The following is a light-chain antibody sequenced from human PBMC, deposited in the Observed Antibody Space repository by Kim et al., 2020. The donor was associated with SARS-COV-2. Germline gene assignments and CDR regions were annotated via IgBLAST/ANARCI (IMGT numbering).Light chain of an antibody. Sequence: QSALTQTPSASGTPGQTVTFSCAGSSSSIGNNYVHWYQHLPGMAPKFLIYKNDQRPSGVPDRFSGSKSGTSASLAISGLRSEDEGDYYCAAWDDSLSGLVFGGGTQLTVL. CDR2: KND. V-gene: IGLV1-47*01. CDR3: AAWDDSLSGLV. J-gene: IGLJ3*02. CDR1: SSSIGNNY.